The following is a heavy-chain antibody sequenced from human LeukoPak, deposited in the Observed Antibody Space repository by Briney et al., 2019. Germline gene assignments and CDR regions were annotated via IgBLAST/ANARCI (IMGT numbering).Heavy chain of an antibody. J-gene: IGHJ4*02. CDR2: IYYSGNT. Sequence: SETLSLTCTVSGGSISSSSYYWGWIRQPPGKGLEWIGSIYYSGNTYYNPSLKSRVTISVDTSKNQFSLKLSSVTAADTAVYYCARGYYYGSGSPDYWGQGTLVTVSS. D-gene: IGHD3-10*01. V-gene: IGHV4-39*01. CDR1: GGSISSSSYY. CDR3: ARGYYYGSGSPDY.